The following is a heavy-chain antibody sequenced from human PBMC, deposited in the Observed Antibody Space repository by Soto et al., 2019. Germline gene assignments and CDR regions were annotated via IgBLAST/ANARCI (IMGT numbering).Heavy chain of an antibody. CDR1: GFTFDDYV. V-gene: IGHV3-9*01. J-gene: IGHJ4*02. CDR2: ISWNSGNI. CDR3: ARGLSAVPSWLDY. D-gene: IGHD5-12*01. Sequence: EVQLVESGGGLVQPGRSLRLSCVASGFTFDDYVMHWVRQVPGKGLEWVSGISWNSGNIDYVDSVKGRFTISRDNAMNSLYLQMNTLRPEDTALYYWARGLSAVPSWLDYWGQGTRVTVSS.